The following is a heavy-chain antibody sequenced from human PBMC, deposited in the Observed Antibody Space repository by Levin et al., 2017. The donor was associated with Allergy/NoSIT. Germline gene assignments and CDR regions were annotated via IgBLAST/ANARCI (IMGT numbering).Heavy chain of an antibody. J-gene: IGHJ4*02. V-gene: IGHV3-33*01. CDR3: ARANRNWDYVEDGPNFDY. Sequence: GGSLRLSCAASGFIFGDYGMHWVRQAPGKGLQWVAVIWWNGDNKFYGDSVKGRFTIFRDNSKNTVSLQMSSLRGEDTAVYYCARANRNWDYVEDGPNFDYWGRGTLVTVSS. CDR1: GFIFGDYG. CDR2: IWWNGDNK. D-gene: IGHD1-7*01.